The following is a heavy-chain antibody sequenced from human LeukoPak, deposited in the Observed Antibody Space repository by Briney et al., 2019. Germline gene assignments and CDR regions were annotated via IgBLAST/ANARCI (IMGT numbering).Heavy chain of an antibody. D-gene: IGHD6-13*01. CDR3: ARDGTAAGLYFDL. J-gene: IGHJ4*01. V-gene: IGHV3-7*01. CDR1: GFTFSDYW. CDR2: IRQDGGEK. Sequence: GGSLRLSCVVSGFTFSDYWVNWVRQAPGKGLEWVASIRQDGGEKSYVDSVKGRFTISRDNTRNSLYRQMSSLRAEDTAVYYCARDGTAAGLYFDLWGQGTLVTVSS.